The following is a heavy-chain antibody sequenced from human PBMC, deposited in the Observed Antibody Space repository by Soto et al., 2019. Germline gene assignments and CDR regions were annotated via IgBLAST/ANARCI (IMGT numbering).Heavy chain of an antibody. CDR3: ARDADSSSSGDYGMDV. V-gene: IGHV1-46*01. D-gene: IGHD6-6*01. Sequence: QVQLVQSGAEVKKPGASVKVSCKASGYTFTSYYMHWVRQAPGQGLEWMGIINPSGGSTSYAQKFQGRVTMTRDTSTSTVYMELSSLRSEDTAVYYCARDADSSSSGDYGMDVWGQGTTVTVSS. CDR1: GYTFTSYY. J-gene: IGHJ6*02. CDR2: INPSGGST.